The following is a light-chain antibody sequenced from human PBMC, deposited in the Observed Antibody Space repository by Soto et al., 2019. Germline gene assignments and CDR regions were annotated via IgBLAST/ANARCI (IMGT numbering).Light chain of an antibody. V-gene: IGKV4-1*01. CDR3: QQYYSNPYT. CDR2: WAS. CDR1: QSVLYSSNNKNY. Sequence: DIVMTQSPDSLAVSLGERATINCKSSQSVLYSSNNKNYLAWYQQKPGQPPKLLIYWASTRESGVPDRFSGSGSGTDFTLTISSLQAEDVAVYYCQQYYSNPYTFGQGNKLEIK. J-gene: IGKJ2*01.